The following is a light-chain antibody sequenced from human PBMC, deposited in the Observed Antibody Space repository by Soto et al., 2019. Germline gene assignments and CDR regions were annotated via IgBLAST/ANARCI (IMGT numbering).Light chain of an antibody. J-gene: IGKJ1*01. V-gene: IGKV1-5*03. CDR3: QQYQSYLWT. Sequence: DIQMTQSPSTLSASVGDRVTITCRANQSISFWLAWYQQKPGKAPKVLIYKASTLESGVPSRFSGSGSGTEFTLTINGLQPDDFATYYCQQYQSYLWTFGQGTKVDSK. CDR2: KAS. CDR1: QSISFW.